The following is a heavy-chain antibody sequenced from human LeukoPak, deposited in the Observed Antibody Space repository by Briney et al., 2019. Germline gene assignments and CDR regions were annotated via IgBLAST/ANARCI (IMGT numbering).Heavy chain of an antibody. CDR2: IIPILGIA. Sequence: ASVKVSCKASGGTFSSYAISWVRQAPGQGLEWMGRIIPILGIANYAQKFQGRVTITADKSTSTAYMELSSLRSEDTAVYYCASFTMVRGGSPYYFDYWGQGTLVTVSS. CDR1: GGTFSSYA. V-gene: IGHV1-69*04. D-gene: IGHD3-10*01. J-gene: IGHJ4*02. CDR3: ASFTMVRGGSPYYFDY.